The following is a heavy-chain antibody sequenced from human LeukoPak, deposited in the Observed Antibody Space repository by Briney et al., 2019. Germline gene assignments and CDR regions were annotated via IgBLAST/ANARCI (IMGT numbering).Heavy chain of an antibody. V-gene: IGHV3-33*01. CDR3: ARDRDGYNFHYYYGMDV. J-gene: IGHJ6*02. CDR1: GFTFSSYG. Sequence: GGSLRLPCAASGFTFSSYGMHWVRQAPGKGLEWVAVIWYDGSNKYYADSVKGRFTISRDNPKNTLYLQMNSLRAEDTAVYYCARDRDGYNFHYYYGMDVWGQGTTVTVSS. D-gene: IGHD5-24*01. CDR2: IWYDGSNK.